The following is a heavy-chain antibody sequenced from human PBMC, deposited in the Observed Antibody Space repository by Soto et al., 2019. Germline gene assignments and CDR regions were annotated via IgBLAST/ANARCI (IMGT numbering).Heavy chain of an antibody. CDR2: ISYDGSNK. J-gene: IGHJ6*02. D-gene: IGHD6-6*01. CDR3: AKDRGSSSLYYYYGMDV. V-gene: IGHV3-30*18. CDR1: GFTFSSYG. Sequence: GGSLRLSCAASGFTFSSYGMHWVRQAPGKGLEWVAVISYDGSNKYYADSVKGRFTVSRDNSKNTLYLQMNSLRAEDTAVYYCAKDRGSSSLYYYYGMDVWGQGTTVTVSS.